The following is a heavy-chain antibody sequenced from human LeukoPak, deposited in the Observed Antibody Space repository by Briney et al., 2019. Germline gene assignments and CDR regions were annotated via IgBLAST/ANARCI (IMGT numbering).Heavy chain of an antibody. CDR2: ISASGATT. V-gene: IGHV3-23*01. CDR3: AKDIVVVVAATMNC. Sequence: GGSLRLSCTASGFTFTNYVMSWVRQAPGKGLEWVSIISASGATTYYADSVRGRFTISRDNSKNTLYLQMNSLRAEDTAVYYCAKDIVVVVAATMNCWGQGTLVTVSS. CDR1: GFTFTNYV. J-gene: IGHJ4*02. D-gene: IGHD2-15*01.